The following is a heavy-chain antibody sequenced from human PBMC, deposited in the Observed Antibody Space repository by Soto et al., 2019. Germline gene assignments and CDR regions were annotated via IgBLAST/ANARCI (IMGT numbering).Heavy chain of an antibody. J-gene: IGHJ5*02. CDR1: GFSFSSSA. Sequence: QVRLVESGGGVVQPGRSLRLSCTASGFSFSSSAMYWFRQPPGKGLEWVAVISHDGINKHYADSVKGRVTVSRDNFNHSLDLQQNSLRGEDTAMYYCARERYSRDYFVKCFAPWGQGTLVTVSS. D-gene: IGHD6-25*01. CDR2: ISHDGINK. V-gene: IGHV3-30-3*01. CDR3: ARERYSRDYFVKCFAP.